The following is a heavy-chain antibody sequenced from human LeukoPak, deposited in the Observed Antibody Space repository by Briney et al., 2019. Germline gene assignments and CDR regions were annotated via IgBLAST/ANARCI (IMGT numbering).Heavy chain of an antibody. V-gene: IGHV3-23*01. Sequence: AGGSLRLSCAASGFTFSSYAMSWVRQAPGKGLEWVSAISGSGGSTYYADSVKGRFTISRDNSKNTLYLQMNSLRAEDTAVYYCAKGPYDILTGLFVGDAYWGQGTLVTVSS. CDR2: ISGSGGST. D-gene: IGHD3-9*01. CDR1: GFTFSSYA. J-gene: IGHJ4*02. CDR3: AKGPYDILTGLFVGDAY.